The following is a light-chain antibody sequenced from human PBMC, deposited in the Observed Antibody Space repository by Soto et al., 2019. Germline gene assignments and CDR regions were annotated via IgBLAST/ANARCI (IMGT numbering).Light chain of an antibody. CDR1: QTVNSNY. J-gene: IGKJ4*01. CDR2: GTT. Sequence: EIVLTQSPGTLSLSPGETATLSCRASQTVNSNYLAWYQHKPGQAPRLLIYGTTSRATGVPDRFSDGESGTAYSPPAGGLEPEDFELYNFQAYGSSPPTFAERTKVVI. CDR3: QAYGSSPPT. V-gene: IGKV3-20*01.